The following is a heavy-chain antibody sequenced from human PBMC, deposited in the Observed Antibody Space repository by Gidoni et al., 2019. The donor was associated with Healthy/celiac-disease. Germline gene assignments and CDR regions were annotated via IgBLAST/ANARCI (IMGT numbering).Heavy chain of an antibody. Sequence: QVQLVQSGAEVKKPGASVKVSCKVSGYTLTELSMHWVRQAPGKGLEWMGGFDPEDGETIYAQKFQGRVTMTEDTSTDTAYMELSSLRSEDTAVYYCATDGSYSGSYYHAFDIWGQGTMVTVSS. J-gene: IGHJ3*02. CDR2: FDPEDGET. D-gene: IGHD1-26*01. CDR1: GYTLTELS. CDR3: ATDGSYSGSYYHAFDI. V-gene: IGHV1-24*01.